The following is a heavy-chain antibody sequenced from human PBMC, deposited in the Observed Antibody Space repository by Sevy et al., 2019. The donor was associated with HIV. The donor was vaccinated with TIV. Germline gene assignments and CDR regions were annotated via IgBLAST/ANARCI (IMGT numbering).Heavy chain of an antibody. D-gene: IGHD3-16*01. CDR1: GFTFSSYA. V-gene: IGHV3-23*01. CDR3: EEGADRGMSSTYYYYMDV. Sequence: GGSLRLSCAASGFTFSSYAMSWVRQAPGKGLEWVSAISGSGGSTYDADSVKGRFTISRDNSKNTLYLQMNSLRAEDTDVYYYEEGADRGMSSTYYYYMDVWGKGTTVTVSS. CDR2: ISGSGGST. J-gene: IGHJ6*03.